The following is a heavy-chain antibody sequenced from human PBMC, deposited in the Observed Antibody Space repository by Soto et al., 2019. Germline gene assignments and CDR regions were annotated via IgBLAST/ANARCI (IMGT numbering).Heavy chain of an antibody. J-gene: IGHJ6*02. CDR2: IIPRSATS. CDR3: AREGLVLVPTTGNSDYYYYAMDV. CDR1: GDTFSTYT. V-gene: IGHV1-69*12. D-gene: IGHD2-2*01. Sequence: QVQLVQSGAEVKKPGSSVKVSCKASGDTFSTYTITWMRQAPGQGLEWMGGIIPRSATSNYAQKFQGRVTITADESTSTAYMELSSLISEDTAVYYCAREGLVLVPTTGNSDYYYYAMDVWGQGTTVTVSS.